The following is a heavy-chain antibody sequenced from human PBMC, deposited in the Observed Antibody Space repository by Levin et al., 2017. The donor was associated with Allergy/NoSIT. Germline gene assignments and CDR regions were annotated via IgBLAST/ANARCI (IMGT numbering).Heavy chain of an antibody. J-gene: IGHJ3*02. Sequence: SQTLSLPCTVSGGSISSYYWSWIRQPPGKGLEWIGYIYYSGSTNYNPSLKSRVTISVDTSKNQFSLKLSSVTAADTAVYYCARLNYYDILTGYSSDAFDIWGRGTMVTVSS. D-gene: IGHD3-9*01. CDR1: GGSISSYY. CDR2: IYYSGST. CDR3: ARLNYYDILTGYSSDAFDI. V-gene: IGHV4-59*08.